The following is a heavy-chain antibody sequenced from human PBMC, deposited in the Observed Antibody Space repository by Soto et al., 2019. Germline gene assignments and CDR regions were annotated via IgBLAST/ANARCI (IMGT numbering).Heavy chain of an antibody. J-gene: IGHJ4*02. CDR2: IYYTGHS. V-gene: IGHV4-31*03. Sequence: QVQLQESCPGLMKPSQTLSLTCTVSGVSINSATNFWTWIRHHPVKVPEWIGYIYYTGHSCYNPSLMSRISISVDTSTNPFSLNLSSVTVEDTAVYYCARGPYAGWHFDYWGLGTGVTVSS. D-gene: IGHD6-19*01. CDR3: ARGPYAGWHFDY. CDR1: GVSINSATNF.